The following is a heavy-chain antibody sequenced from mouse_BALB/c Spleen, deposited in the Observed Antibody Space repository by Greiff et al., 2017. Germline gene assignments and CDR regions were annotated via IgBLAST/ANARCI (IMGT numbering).Heavy chain of an antibody. Sequence: VQLQQSGAELVRPGASVTLSCKASGYTFTDYEMHWVKQTPVHGLEWIGAIDPETGGTAYNQKFKGKATLTADKSSSTAYMELRSLTSEDSAVYYCNAPTYYYGSSSDYWGQGTTLTVSS. V-gene: IGHV1-15*01. D-gene: IGHD1-1*01. J-gene: IGHJ2*01. CDR2: IDPETGGT. CDR1: GYTFTDYE. CDR3: NAPTYYYGSSSDY.